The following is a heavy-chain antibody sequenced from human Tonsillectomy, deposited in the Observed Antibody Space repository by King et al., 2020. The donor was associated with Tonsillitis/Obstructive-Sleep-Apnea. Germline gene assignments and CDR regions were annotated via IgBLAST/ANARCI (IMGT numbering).Heavy chain of an antibody. J-gene: IGHJ6*03. Sequence: QLVQSGPEVKKPGTSVKVSCKASGFTFTNSAVQWVRQARGQRLEWIGWIVVGSGNTNYAQKFQERVTITRDRSTSTAYMARSSLRSEDTAVYYCAAVAVGYCTSTSCYRENYYMDVWGKGTTVTVSS. CDR1: GFTFTNSA. D-gene: IGHD2-2*01. CDR2: IVVGSGNT. CDR3: AAVAVGYCTSTSCYRENYYMDV. V-gene: IGHV1-58*01.